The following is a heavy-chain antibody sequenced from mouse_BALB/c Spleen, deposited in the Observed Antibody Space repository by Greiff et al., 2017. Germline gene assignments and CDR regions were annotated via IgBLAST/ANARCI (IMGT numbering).Heavy chain of an antibody. V-gene: IGHV1S137*01. CDR1: GYTFTDYA. Sequence: VQLQQSGAELVRPGVSVKISCKGSGYTFTDYAMHWVKQSHAKSLEWIGVISTYYGDASYNQKFKGKATMTVDKSSSTAYMELARLTSEDSAIYYCARGHYYGSIPFAYWGQGTLVTVSA. J-gene: IGHJ3*01. CDR2: ISTYYGDA. CDR3: ARGHYYGSIPFAY. D-gene: IGHD1-1*01.